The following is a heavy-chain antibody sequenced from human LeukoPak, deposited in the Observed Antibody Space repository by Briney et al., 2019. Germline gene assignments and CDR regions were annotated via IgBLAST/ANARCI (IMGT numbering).Heavy chain of an antibody. CDR3: ARERVAVAGSLAYYFDY. D-gene: IGHD6-19*01. CDR1: GGSISSYY. J-gene: IGHJ4*02. V-gene: IGHV4-59*01. CDR2: IYYSGST. Sequence: SETLSLTCTVSGGSISSYYWSWIRQPPGKGLEWIGYIYYSGSTNYNPSLKSRVTISVDTSKNQFSLKLSSVTAASTAVYYCARERVAVAGSLAYYFDYWGQGTLVTVSS.